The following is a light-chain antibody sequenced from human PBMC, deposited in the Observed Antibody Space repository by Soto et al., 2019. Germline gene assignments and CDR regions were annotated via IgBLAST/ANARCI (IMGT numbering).Light chain of an antibody. J-gene: IGKJ4*01. Sequence: EIVLTQSPGTLSLSLEERATLSCRASQSVSSSYLAWYQQKPGQAPRLLIYGASSRATGIPDRFSGSGSGTDFTLTISRLEPEDFAMYYRQQYGSSLLTFGGGTKVEIK. CDR2: GAS. V-gene: IGKV3-20*01. CDR3: QQYGSSLLT. CDR1: QSVSSSY.